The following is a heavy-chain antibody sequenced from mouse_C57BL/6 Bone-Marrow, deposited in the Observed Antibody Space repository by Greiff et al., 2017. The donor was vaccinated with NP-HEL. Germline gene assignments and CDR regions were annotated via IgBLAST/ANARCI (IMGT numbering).Heavy chain of an antibody. CDR3: AREGIYYDYAWFAY. CDR2: IYPGSGGT. J-gene: IGHJ3*01. Sequence: QVQLQQSGAELVRPGTSVKVSCKASGYAFTNYLLEWVKQRPGQGLEWIGVIYPGSGGTNYNEKFKGKATLTADKSSSTAFMQLSSQTSEDSAVYFCAREGIYYDYAWFAYWGQGTRVTVSA. CDR1: GYAFTNYL. D-gene: IGHD2-4*01. V-gene: IGHV1-54*01.